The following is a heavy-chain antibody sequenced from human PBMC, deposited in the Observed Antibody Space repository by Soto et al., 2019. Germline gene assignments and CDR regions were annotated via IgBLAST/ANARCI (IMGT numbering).Heavy chain of an antibody. Sequence: QGQLVESGGHVVQPETSLRLSCAGSGFVFSNYAIHWVRQAPGKGLEWVASISYGGSNNEFYAASVKGRFTITRDTSKDSVHLQMSSLTPADTAVYYCARDSGKTGLNWFASWGQGTLVTVSS. D-gene: IGHD1-1*01. CDR2: ISYGGSNNE. J-gene: IGHJ5*01. CDR3: ARDSGKTGLNWFAS. V-gene: IGHV3-30-3*01. CDR1: GFVFSNYA.